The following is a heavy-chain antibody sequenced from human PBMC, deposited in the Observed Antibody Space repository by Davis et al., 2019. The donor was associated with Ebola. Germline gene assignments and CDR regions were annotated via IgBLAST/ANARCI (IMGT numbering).Heavy chain of an antibody. D-gene: IGHD2-15*01. CDR3: ANFYCSGGSCYSWFDP. CDR1: GGSISSNNYY. Sequence: SETLSLTCTVSGGSISSNNYYWGWIRQPPGKGLEWIGSIYYRWTTYYTPSLKSRVTISVDTSNNQFSLKLTSVSAADTAVYYCANFYCSGGSCYSWFDPWGQGTLVTVSS. J-gene: IGHJ5*02. CDR2: IYYRWTT. V-gene: IGHV4-39*01.